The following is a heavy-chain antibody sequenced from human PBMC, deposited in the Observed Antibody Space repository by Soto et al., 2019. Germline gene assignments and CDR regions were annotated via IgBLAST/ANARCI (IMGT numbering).Heavy chain of an antibody. J-gene: IGHJ5*02. CDR2: ISSSGNSI. V-gene: IGHV3-48*01. CDR3: ARFADGFCP. Sequence: EVQLVESGGGLVQPGGSLRLSCAASGFPFSRYSMNWVRQAPGRGLEGVSSISSSGNSIYYADSVKGRFTISRDSAKNSLDLQMNSLRAEATAVYYCARFADGFCPWGQGTLVTVGS. CDR1: GFPFSRYS.